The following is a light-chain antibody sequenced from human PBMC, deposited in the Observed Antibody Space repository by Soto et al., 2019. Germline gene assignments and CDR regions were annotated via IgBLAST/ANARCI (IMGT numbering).Light chain of an antibody. CDR1: SSDIGAYNS. CDR3: CSSAPESTYV. CDR2: KGT. J-gene: IGLJ1*01. Sequence: HSLLSQPASVSAAPGQSITISCAWTSSDIGAYNSVSWYQHHPHTAPQVIIYKGTQRPSGVSHRFSGSTSGNAASLTISGLQADDEADYFCCSSAPESTYVCGSGTKVTVL. V-gene: IGLV2-23*01.